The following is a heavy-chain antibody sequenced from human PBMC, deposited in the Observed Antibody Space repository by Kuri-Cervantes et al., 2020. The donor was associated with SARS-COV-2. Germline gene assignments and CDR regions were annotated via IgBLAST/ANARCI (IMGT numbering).Heavy chain of an antibody. D-gene: IGHD2-2*02. Sequence: ASVKVSCKASGYTFTSYGISWVRQAPGQGLEWMGWISAYNGNTKYSQEFQGRVTITRDTSASTAYMELSSLRSEDTAVYYCARDLGVVPAAIMWGQGTLVTVSS. J-gene: IGHJ4*02. CDR3: ARDLGVVPAAIM. V-gene: IGHV1-18*01. CDR1: GYTFTSYG. CDR2: ISAYNGNT.